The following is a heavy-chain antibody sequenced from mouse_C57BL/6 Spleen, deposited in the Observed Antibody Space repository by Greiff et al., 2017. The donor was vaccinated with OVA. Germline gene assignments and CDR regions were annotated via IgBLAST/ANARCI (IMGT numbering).Heavy chain of an antibody. CDR2: INPNNGGT. V-gene: IGHV1-22*01. Sequence: VQLQQSGPELVKPGASVKMSCKASGYTFTDYNMHWVKQSHGKSLEWIGYINPNNGGTSYNQKFKGKATLTVNKSSSTAYMELRSLTSEDSAVYYCARRDLTTVVATEAMDYWGQGTSVTVSS. D-gene: IGHD1-1*01. CDR3: ARRDLTTVVATEAMDY. CDR1: GYTFTDYN. J-gene: IGHJ4*01.